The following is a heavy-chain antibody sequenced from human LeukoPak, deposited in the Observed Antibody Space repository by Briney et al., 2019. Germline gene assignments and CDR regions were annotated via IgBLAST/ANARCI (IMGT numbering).Heavy chain of an antibody. CDR2: INPNSGGT. V-gene: IGHV1-2*02. Sequence: GASVKVSCKASGYTFTGYYMHWVRQAPGQGLEWMGWINPNSGGTNYAQKFQGRVTMTRDTSISTAYMELSRLRSDDTAVYYCARTDYCSSTSCYTRTSRWDFDYWGQGTLVTVSS. J-gene: IGHJ4*02. CDR1: GYTFTGYY. D-gene: IGHD2-2*02. CDR3: ARTDYCSSTSCYTRTSRWDFDY.